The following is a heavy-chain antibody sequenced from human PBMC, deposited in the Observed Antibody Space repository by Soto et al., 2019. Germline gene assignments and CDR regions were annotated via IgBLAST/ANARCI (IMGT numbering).Heavy chain of an antibody. Sequence: QVQLVQSGAEVRKPGSSVKVSCKASGGTFSNYGITWVRQAPGQGLEWMGGIIPILDITNYAQRFQGRVIFTADESPTTAYMELTGLRSQDSAIYYCATDLLGTTNGITYWYFDLWGRGTLVTVSS. CDR2: IIPILDIT. V-gene: IGHV1-69*12. CDR3: ATDLLGTTNGITYWYFDL. J-gene: IGHJ2*01. CDR1: GGTFSNYG. D-gene: IGHD2-8*01.